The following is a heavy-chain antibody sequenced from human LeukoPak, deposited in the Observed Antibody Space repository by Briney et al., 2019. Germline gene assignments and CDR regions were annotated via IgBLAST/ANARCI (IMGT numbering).Heavy chain of an antibody. D-gene: IGHD3-22*01. V-gene: IGHV3-11*06. J-gene: IGHJ4*02. CDR3: ARFELDSGGYASNFDS. CDR1: GFTFNDYY. CDR2: ISGSSSHT. Sequence: PGGSLRLSCVVSGFTFNDYYMNWIRKAPGKVLEWVSYISGSSSHTLYADSVKGRFTISRDNAKNSLYLQMNPLRAEDTAVYYCARFELDSGGYASNFDSWGQGTLVTVSS.